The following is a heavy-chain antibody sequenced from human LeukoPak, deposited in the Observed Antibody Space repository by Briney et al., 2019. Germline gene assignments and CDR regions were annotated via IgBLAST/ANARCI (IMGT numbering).Heavy chain of an antibody. J-gene: IGHJ4*02. CDR3: ARGGSSWYQRYFDY. Sequence: GGSLGLSWAASGFPFGGSALHGVGRASGKGREGVGRIRSKANSYATAYAASVKGRFTISRDDSKNTAYLQMNSLKTEDTAVYYCARGGSSWYQRYFDYWGQGTLVTVSS. CDR2: IRSKANSYAT. CDR1: GFPFGGSA. V-gene: IGHV3-73*01. D-gene: IGHD6-13*01.